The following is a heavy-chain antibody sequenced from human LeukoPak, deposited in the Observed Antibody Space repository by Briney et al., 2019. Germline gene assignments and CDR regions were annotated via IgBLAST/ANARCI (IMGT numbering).Heavy chain of an antibody. J-gene: IGHJ4*02. CDR2: INQEGNEK. D-gene: IGHD4-23*01. CDR3: VVTRTRGDH. CDR1: GFTFRNYW. V-gene: IGHV3-7*03. Sequence: GPCLRLSRAAFGFTFRNYWMTWVRQAPGKGLEWVANINQEGNEKYYVDSVKGRFTISRDNAKNSLFLQMNSLRAEDTAVYYCVVTRTRGDHWGQGTLVTVSS.